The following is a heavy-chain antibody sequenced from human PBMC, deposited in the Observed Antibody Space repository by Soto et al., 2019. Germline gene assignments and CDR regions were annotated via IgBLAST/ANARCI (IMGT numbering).Heavy chain of an antibody. CDR1: GGSISSGDYY. Sequence: PSETLSLTCTVSGGSISSGDYYWSWIRQPPGKGLEWIGYIYYSGSTYYNPSLKSRVTISVDTSKNQFSLKLSSVTAADTAVYYCARVSSSYLSGYYGMDVWGQGTTVT. V-gene: IGHV4-30-4*01. CDR2: IYYSGST. CDR3: ARVSSSYLSGYYGMDV. D-gene: IGHD6-13*01. J-gene: IGHJ6*02.